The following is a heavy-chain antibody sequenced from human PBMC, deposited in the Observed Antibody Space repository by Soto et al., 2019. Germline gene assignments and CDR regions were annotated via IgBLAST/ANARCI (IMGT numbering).Heavy chain of an antibody. D-gene: IGHD3-3*01. CDR1: GFTFSSYA. CDR3: ARGAYYDFWSGYYSGAFDI. V-gene: IGHV3-30-3*01. CDR2: ISYDGSNK. J-gene: IGHJ3*02. Sequence: GESLKISCAASGFTFSSYAMHRVRQAPGKGLEWVAVISYDGSNKYYADSVKGRFTISRDNSKNTLYLQMNSLRAEDTAVYYCARGAYYDFWSGYYSGAFDIWGQGTMVTVSS.